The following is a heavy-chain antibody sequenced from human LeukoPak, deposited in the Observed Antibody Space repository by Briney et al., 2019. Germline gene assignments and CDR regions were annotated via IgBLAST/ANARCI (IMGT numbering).Heavy chain of an antibody. V-gene: IGHV4-39*01. CDR2: IYYIGST. D-gene: IGHD6-13*01. Sequence: SETLSLTCTVSGAPISSSGYYWGWIRRPPGKGLDGIGSIYYIGSTYYNPSLKSRVTISVDTSKNQFSLKLSSVTAADTAVYYCARRRIAAAGPSAYYYYGMDVWGQGTTVTVSS. CDR1: GAPISSSGYY. CDR3: ARRRIAAAGPSAYYYYGMDV. J-gene: IGHJ6*02.